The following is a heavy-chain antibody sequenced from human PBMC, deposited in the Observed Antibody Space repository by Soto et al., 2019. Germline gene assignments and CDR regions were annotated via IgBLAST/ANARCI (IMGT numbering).Heavy chain of an antibody. J-gene: IGHJ6*02. CDR2: TFSGGST. CDR1: GFTVTSNY. D-gene: IGHD2-8*01. V-gene: IGHV3-53*02. CDR3: AKKPPSTIQGWAFGMDV. Sequence: EVQLLETGGGLIQPGGSLRLSCLASGFTVTSNYMIWVRQPPGKGLEWVSTTFSGGSTNYADSVKGRFTISRDNSKNTVYLQMNNLRAEDTAVYYCAKKPPSTIQGWAFGMDVWGQGTTVSVSS.